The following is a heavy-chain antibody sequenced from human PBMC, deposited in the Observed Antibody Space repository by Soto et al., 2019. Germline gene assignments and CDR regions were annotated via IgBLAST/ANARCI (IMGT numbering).Heavy chain of an antibody. CDR1: GYTFTSYG. Sequence: QVQLVQSGAEVKKPGASVKVSCKASGYTFTSYGISWVRQAPGQGLEWMGWISAYNGNTNYAQKLQGRVTMTTDTPTSTAYMELRSLRSDDTAVYYCARDPARPDVFHYYYGMDVWGQGTTVTVSS. CDR2: ISAYNGNT. J-gene: IGHJ6*02. CDR3: ARDPARPDVFHYYYGMDV. D-gene: IGHD6-6*01. V-gene: IGHV1-18*04.